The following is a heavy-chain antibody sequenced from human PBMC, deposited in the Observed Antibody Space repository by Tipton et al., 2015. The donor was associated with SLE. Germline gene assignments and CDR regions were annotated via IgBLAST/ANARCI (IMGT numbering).Heavy chain of an antibody. J-gene: IGHJ4*02. CDR3: AKAVVTATGGDY. Sequence: GSLRLSCAASGFTVSSNYMNWVRQAPGKGLEWVSAISGSGGSTYYADSVKGRFTISRDNSKNTLYLQMNSLRAEDTAVYYCAKAVVTATGGDYWGQGTLVTVSS. CDR2: ISGSGGST. D-gene: IGHD2-21*02. CDR1: GFTVSSNY. V-gene: IGHV3-23*01.